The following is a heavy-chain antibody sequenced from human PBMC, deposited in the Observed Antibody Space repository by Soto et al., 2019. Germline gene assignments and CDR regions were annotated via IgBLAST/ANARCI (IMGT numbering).Heavy chain of an antibody. V-gene: IGHV3-15*01. J-gene: IGHJ3*02. CDR2: IKSKTDGGTT. CDR1: GFTFSNAW. CDR3: TTEGYLNPSTQDDDAFDI. D-gene: IGHD5-18*01. Sequence: GESLKISCAASGFTFSNAWMSWVRQAPGKGLEWVGRIKSKTDGGTTDYAAPVKGRFTISRDDSKNTLYLQMNSLKTEDTVVYYCTTEGYLNPSTQDDDAFDIWGQGTMVTVSS.